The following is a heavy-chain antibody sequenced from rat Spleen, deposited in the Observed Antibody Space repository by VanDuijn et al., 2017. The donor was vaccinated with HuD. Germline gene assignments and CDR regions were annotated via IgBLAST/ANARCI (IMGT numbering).Heavy chain of an antibody. CDR2: ISFGGDGT. CDR1: GFTLIAYY. V-gene: IGHV5-25*01. CDR3: ASLGAGFDY. Sequence: EVQLVESGGGLVQPGRSLKLFCAASGFTLIAYYLACVSPPPTIGLVSVATISFGGDGTYFRDSVKGRFTISRDNAKSTLYLQMDSLRSEDTATYDWASLGAGFDYWGQGVMVTVSS. J-gene: IGHJ2*01. D-gene: IGHD5-1*01.